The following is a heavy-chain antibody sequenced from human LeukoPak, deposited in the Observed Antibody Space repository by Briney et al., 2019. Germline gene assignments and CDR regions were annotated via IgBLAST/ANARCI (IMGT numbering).Heavy chain of an antibody. J-gene: IGHJ6*03. Sequence: GGSLRLSCAASGFTFSSYGMHWVRQAQGKGLEWVAFIRYDGSNKYYADSVKGRFTITRDNSKNTLYLQMNSLRAEDTAVYYCAKQYSSGWQTYYYMDVWGKGTTVTISS. CDR1: GFTFSSYG. CDR2: IRYDGSNK. CDR3: AKQYSSGWQTYYYMDV. V-gene: IGHV3-30*02. D-gene: IGHD6-19*01.